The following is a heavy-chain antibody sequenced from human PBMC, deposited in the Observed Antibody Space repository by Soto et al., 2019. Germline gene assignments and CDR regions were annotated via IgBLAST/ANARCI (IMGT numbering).Heavy chain of an antibody. Sequence: GGSLRLSCAASGFTFSSYWMSWVRQAPGKGLEWVANIKQDGSEKYYVDSVKGRFTISRDNAKNSLFLQMNGLRAEDTAVYYCARDREGYCSGGSCYTSGYYYYYMDVWGKGTTVTVSS. J-gene: IGHJ6*03. CDR3: ARDREGYCSGGSCYTSGYYYYYMDV. CDR1: GFTFSSYW. CDR2: IKQDGSEK. V-gene: IGHV3-7*01. D-gene: IGHD2-15*01.